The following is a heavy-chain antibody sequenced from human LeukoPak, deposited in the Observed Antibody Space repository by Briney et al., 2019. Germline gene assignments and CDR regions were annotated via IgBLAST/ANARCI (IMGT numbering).Heavy chain of an antibody. J-gene: IGHJ4*02. Sequence: GSLRLFFAASGFTFGSYSMHWVRQAPGKGVEWVSSITSSSSYIYYADSVKGRFTISRDNAKNSLYLQMNSLRAEDTAVYYCARVGAAAGRDYWGQGTLVTVSS. CDR1: GFTFGSYS. CDR3: ARVGAAAGRDY. CDR2: ITSSSSYI. V-gene: IGHV3-21*01. D-gene: IGHD6-13*01.